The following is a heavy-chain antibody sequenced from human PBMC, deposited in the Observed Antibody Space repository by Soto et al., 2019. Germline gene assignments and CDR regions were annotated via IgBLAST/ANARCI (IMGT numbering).Heavy chain of an antibody. J-gene: IGHJ5*02. CDR1: GGSISSSSYY. D-gene: IGHD3-16*01. V-gene: IGHV4-39*01. CDR3: ARCPSLVDDFDP. Sequence: KPSETLSLTCTVSGGSISSSSYYWGWIRQPPGKGLEWIGSIYYSGSTYYNPSLKSRVTISVDTSKNQFSLKLSSVTAADTAVYYCARCPSLVDDFDPWGQGTLVTVSS. CDR2: IYYSGST.